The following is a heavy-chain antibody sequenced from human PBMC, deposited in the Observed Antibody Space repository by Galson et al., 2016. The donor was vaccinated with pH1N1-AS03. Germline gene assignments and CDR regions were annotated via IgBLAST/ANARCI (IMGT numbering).Heavy chain of an antibody. J-gene: IGHJ4*02. D-gene: IGHD2/OR15-2a*01. CDR1: GFTFNRHA. Sequence: SLRLSCAASGFTFNRHAMHWVRQAPGKGLGWVAIMSYDGSTKYYTDSVRDRFTISRDNPKKTLYLHMSSMRAEDTAVYYCAKDLHFYDSYYLDYWGRGTLVIVSS. V-gene: IGHV3-30*18. CDR3: AKDLHFYDSYYLDY. CDR2: MSYDGSTK.